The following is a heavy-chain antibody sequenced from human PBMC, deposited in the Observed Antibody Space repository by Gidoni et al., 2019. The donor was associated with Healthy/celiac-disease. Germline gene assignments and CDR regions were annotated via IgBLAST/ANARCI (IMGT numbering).Heavy chain of an antibody. CDR2: VIPIFGTA. J-gene: IGHJ4*02. D-gene: IGHD3-22*01. V-gene: IGHV1-69*01. CDR3: ASNYGSSGYYYSY. Sequence: VHLVPSGAAVKKPGSSVKVSCKASGGTFSSYAISWVRQAPGQGLEWMGGVIPIFGTANYAQKFQGRVTIAADESTSTAYMELSGLRSDDTAVYYCASNYGSSGYYYSYWGQGTLVNVSS. CDR1: GGTFSSYA.